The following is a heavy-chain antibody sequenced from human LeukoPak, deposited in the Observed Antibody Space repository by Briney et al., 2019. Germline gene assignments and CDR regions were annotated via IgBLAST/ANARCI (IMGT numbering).Heavy chain of an antibody. CDR2: ISGSGGST. CDR1: GFTFSSYA. V-gene: IGHV3-23*01. J-gene: IGHJ4*02. Sequence: GGSLRLSCAASGFTFSSYAMSWDRQAPGKGLEWVSAISGSGGSTYYADSVKGRFTISRDNAKNSLYLQMNSLRVEDTALYYCAKNRYSSSPSYFDYWGQGTLVTVSS. CDR3: AKNRYSSSPSYFDY. D-gene: IGHD6-13*01.